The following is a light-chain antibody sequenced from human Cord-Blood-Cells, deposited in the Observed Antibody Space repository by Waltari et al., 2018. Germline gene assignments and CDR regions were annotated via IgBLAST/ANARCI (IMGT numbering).Light chain of an antibody. Sequence: EIVLTQSPATLSLSPGARATLPCLACKSVSTYLAWYQQKPGQTPRLLIYNASNSATGIPARFTGGGAGTEFTLTISSLETEDLAVYYCQRRSNWARCSLGEGTKLESK. J-gene: IGKJ2*04. CDR3: QRRSNWARCS. CDR1: KSVSTY. V-gene: IGKV3-11*01. CDR2: NAS.